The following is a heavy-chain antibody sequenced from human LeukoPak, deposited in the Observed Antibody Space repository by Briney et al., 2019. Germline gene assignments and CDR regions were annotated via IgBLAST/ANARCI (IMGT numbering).Heavy chain of an antibody. D-gene: IGHD3-16*01. CDR3: ARSPLHDPFDY. J-gene: IGHJ4*02. Sequence: SETLSLTCTVSGGSISSGDYYWSWIRQPPGKGLEWIGYIYHSGSTYYDPSLKSRVSISIDTSKNQFSLKLSSVTAADTAVYYCARSPLHDPFDYWGQGTLVTVSS. CDR1: GGSISSGDYY. V-gene: IGHV4-30-4*01. CDR2: IYHSGST.